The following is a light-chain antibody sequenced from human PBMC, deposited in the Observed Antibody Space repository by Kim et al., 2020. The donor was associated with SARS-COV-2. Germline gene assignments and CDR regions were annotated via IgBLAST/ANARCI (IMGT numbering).Light chain of an antibody. V-gene: IGLV2-14*03. J-gene: IGLJ3*02. CDR2: GVT. CDR1: SSDVGGYDY. Sequence: GQSITISCSGTSSDVGGYDYVSWYQQHPDKAPKLIIYGVTKRPSGVSDRFSGSKSGNTASLTISGLHAEDEADYYCFSHTNTDTGVFGGGTQLTVL. CDR3: FSHTNTDTGV.